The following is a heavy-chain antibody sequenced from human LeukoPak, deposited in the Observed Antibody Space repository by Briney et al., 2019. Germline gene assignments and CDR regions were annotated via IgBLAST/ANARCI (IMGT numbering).Heavy chain of an antibody. CDR2: IYYSGST. V-gene: IGHV4-59*08. CDR1: GGSISRYY. D-gene: IGHD3-10*01. Sequence: SETLSLTCTVSGGSISRYYWSWIRQPPGKGLEWIGYIYYSGSTNYNPSLKSRVTISVDTSKNQFSLKLSSVTAADTAVYYCATRPMVRGVMYYFDYWGQGTLVTVS. CDR3: ATRPMVRGVMYYFDY. J-gene: IGHJ4*02.